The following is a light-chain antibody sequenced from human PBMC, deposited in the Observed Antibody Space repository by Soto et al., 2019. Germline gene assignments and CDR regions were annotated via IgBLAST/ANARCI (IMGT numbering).Light chain of an antibody. CDR3: QSYDSRLSSYV. V-gene: IGLV1-40*01. J-gene: IGLJ1*01. Sequence: QSVLTQPPSVSGAPGQRVTISCTGSSSNIGAGYDVHWYQQLPGTAPKLLIYGNSNRPSGVPDRFSGSKSGTSASLAITGLQAEEEADYYCQSYDSRLSSYVFGTGTKLTVL. CDR1: SSNIGAGYD. CDR2: GNS.